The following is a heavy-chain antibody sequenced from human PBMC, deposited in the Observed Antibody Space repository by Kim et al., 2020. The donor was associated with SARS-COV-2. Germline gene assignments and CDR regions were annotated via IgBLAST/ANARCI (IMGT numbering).Heavy chain of an antibody. Sequence: GGSLRLSCAASVFTFSTNAMSWVRQPPGKGPEWVSAISSSGASTFYADSVKGRFTISRDNSKNTLYLQMNSLRAEDTAVYYCAKKTGGYSANFDDWGQGILVTVSS. CDR2: ISSSGAST. CDR3: AKKTGGYSANFDD. D-gene: IGHD3-22*01. J-gene: IGHJ4*02. V-gene: IGHV3-23*01. CDR1: VFTFSTNA.